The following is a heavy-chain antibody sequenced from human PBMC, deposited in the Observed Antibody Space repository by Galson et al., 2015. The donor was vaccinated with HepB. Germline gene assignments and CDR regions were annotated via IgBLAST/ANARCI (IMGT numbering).Heavy chain of an antibody. Sequence: QSGAEVKKPGESLKISCKGSGYSFTSYWIGWVRQMPGKGLEWMGIIYPGDSDTRYSPSFQGQVTISADKSISTAYLQWSSLKASDTAMYYCARHGYPVDREYYFDYWGQGTLVTVSS. CDR3: ARHGYPVDREYYFDY. V-gene: IGHV5-51*01. CDR1: GYSFTSYW. CDR2: IYPGDSDT. D-gene: IGHD5-18*01. J-gene: IGHJ4*02.